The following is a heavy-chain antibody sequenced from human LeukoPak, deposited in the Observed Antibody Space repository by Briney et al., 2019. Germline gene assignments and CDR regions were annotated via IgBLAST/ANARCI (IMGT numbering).Heavy chain of an antibody. Sequence: ASVKVSCKASGYTFTGYYLHWVRQAPGQGLEWMGWINPNSGDTNYAQKFQGRVTMTRDTSISTAYMELSRLRSDDTAVYYCAKRRITAQYYFDYWGQGTLVTVSS. CDR2: INPNSGDT. J-gene: IGHJ4*02. CDR1: GYTFTGYY. CDR3: AKRRITAQYYFDY. V-gene: IGHV1-2*02. D-gene: IGHD2/OR15-2a*01.